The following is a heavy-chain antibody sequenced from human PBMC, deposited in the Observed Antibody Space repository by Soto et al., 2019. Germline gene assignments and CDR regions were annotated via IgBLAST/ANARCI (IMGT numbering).Heavy chain of an antibody. Sequence: SETLSLACPVSGGSVSSATYFWSWVRQPPGGGLEWIAYILHSGSSMYNPSLKSRVTISLSTSKTQFSLRLTSVTAADTAVYYCARGMYKSGWNLDLWGQGIVVTVSS. J-gene: IGHJ5*02. CDR3: ARGMYKSGWNLDL. CDR1: GGSVSSATYF. D-gene: IGHD6-19*01. V-gene: IGHV4-61*01. CDR2: ILHSGSS.